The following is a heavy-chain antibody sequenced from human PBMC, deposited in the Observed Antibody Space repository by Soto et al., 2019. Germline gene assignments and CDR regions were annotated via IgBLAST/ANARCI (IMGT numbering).Heavy chain of an antibody. CDR3: AKDTGARGLLWFGESYFDY. J-gene: IGHJ4*02. CDR2: ISYDGSNK. Sequence: GGSLRLSCAASGFTFSSYAMHWVRQAPGKGLEWVAVISYDGSNKYYAASVKGRFTISRDNSKNTLYLQMNSLRAEDTAVYYCAKDTGARGLLWFGESYFDYWGQGTLVTVSS. D-gene: IGHD3-10*01. V-gene: IGHV3-30-3*01. CDR1: GFTFSSYA.